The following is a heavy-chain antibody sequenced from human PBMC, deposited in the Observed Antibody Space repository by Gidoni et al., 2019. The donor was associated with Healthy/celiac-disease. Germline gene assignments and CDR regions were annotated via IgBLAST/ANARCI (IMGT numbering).Heavy chain of an antibody. V-gene: IGHV3-53*04. J-gene: IGHJ6*02. Sequence: EVQLVESGGGLVQPGGSLRLSCAASGFTVSSNYMSWVRQAPGKGLEWVSVIYSGGSTYYADSEKGRFTISRHNSKNTLYLQMNSLRAEDTAVYYCAREYGDYVTYGMDVWGQGTTVTVSS. D-gene: IGHD4-17*01. CDR3: AREYGDYVTYGMDV. CDR2: IYSGGST. CDR1: GFTVSSNY.